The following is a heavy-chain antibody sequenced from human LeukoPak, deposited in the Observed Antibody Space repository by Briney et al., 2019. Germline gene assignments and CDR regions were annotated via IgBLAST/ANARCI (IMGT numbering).Heavy chain of an antibody. Sequence: SQTLSLTCTVSGGSISSGGYYWGWIRQPPGKGLEWIGSIYYSGSTYYNPSLKSRVTISVDTSKNQFSLKLSSVTAADTAVYYCARDRDRYSSSWVSWGQGTLVTVSS. D-gene: IGHD6-13*01. J-gene: IGHJ4*02. CDR1: GGSISSGGYY. CDR3: ARDRDRYSSSWVS. V-gene: IGHV4-39*07. CDR2: IYYSGST.